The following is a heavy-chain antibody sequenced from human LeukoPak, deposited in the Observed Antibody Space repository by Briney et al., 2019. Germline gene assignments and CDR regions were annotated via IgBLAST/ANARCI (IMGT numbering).Heavy chain of an antibody. CDR2: IKSKTDGGTT. CDR1: GFTFSNAW. J-gene: IGHJ6*04. Sequence: GGSLRLSCAASGFTFSNAWMSWLRQAPGKGLKWVGRIKSKTDGGTTDYAAPVKGRFTISRDDSKNTLYLQMNSLKTEDTAVYYCTTDLYVLLWFGGGMDVWGKGTTVTVSS. D-gene: IGHD3-10*01. V-gene: IGHV3-15*01. CDR3: TTDLYVLLWFGGGMDV.